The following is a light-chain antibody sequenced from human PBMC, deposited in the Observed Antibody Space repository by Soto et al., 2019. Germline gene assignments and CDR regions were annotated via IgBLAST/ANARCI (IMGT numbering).Light chain of an antibody. CDR3: ATWVGSLSAGLFGGGTGV. Sequence: QAVLTQPPSVSAAPGQKVTISCSGSTSNIGNNDVSWYQQLPGTAPQLLIYENNKRPSGIPDRFSGSKSGTSATLDITGLQPGDAADYYCATWVGSLSAGLFGGGTGVFGGGTKLTVL. CDR1: TSNIGNND. J-gene: IGLJ2*01. CDR2: ENN. V-gene: IGLV1-51*02.